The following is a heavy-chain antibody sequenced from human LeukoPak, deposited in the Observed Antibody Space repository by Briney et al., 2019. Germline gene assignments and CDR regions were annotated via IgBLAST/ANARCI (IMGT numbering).Heavy chain of an antibody. V-gene: IGHV1-18*01. CDR2: ISAYNGNT. CDR3: ARDGDSYYDSSGYDY. Sequence: ASVKVSCKASGYTFTSYGISWVRQAPGQGFEWMGWISAYNGNTNYAQKLQGRVTMTTDTSTSTAYMELRSLRSDDTAVYYCARDGDSYYDSSGYDYWGQGTLVTVSS. J-gene: IGHJ4*02. CDR1: GYTFTSYG. D-gene: IGHD3-22*01.